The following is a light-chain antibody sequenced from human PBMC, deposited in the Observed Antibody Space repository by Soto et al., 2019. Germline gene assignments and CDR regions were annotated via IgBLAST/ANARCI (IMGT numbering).Light chain of an antibody. CDR3: SSYAGYNNFVV. CDR1: SSDVGGYDY. V-gene: IGLV2-8*01. Sequence: QSALTQPPSASGSPGQSVTISCTGTSSDVGGYDYVSWYQQHPGKAPKLIIYEVNKRPSGVPDRFSSSKSGSTASLTVSGLQADDEADFYCSSYAGYNNFVVFGGGTKLTVL. J-gene: IGLJ2*01. CDR2: EVN.